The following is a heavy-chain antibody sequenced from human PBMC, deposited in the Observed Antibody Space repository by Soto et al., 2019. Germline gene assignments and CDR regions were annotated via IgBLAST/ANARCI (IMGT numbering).Heavy chain of an antibody. D-gene: IGHD2-21*02. V-gene: IGHV3-23*01. J-gene: IGHJ4*02. Sequence: EVQLLESGGGLVQPGGSLRLSCAASGFTFSSYAMSWVRQAPGKGLEWVSAISGSGGSTYYADSVKGRFTISRDNSKNTLYLQMNSPRAEVTAVYYCASHHIVVVTAILDWGQGTLVTVSS. CDR1: GFTFSSYA. CDR2: ISGSGGST. CDR3: ASHHIVVVTAILD.